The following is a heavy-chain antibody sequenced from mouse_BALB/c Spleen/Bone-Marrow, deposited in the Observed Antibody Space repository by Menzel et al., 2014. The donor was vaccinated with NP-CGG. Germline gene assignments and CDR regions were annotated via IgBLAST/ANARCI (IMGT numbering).Heavy chain of an antibody. J-gene: IGHJ1*01. D-gene: IGHD1-2*01. CDR3: ARSAGYWYFDV. V-gene: IGHV1-69*01. CDR2: IDTSDSYT. Sequence: QVQLQQPGAELVMPGASVKMSCKASGYTFTDYWMHWVKQRPGQGLEWIGAIDTSDSYTSYNQKFKGKATLTVDESSSPAYMQLSSLTSEDSAVYYCARSAGYWYFDVWGAGTTVTVSS. CDR1: GYTFTDYW.